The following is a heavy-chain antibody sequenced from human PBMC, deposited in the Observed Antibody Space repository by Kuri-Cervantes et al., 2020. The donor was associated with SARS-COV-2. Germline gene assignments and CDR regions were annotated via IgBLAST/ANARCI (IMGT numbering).Heavy chain of an antibody. CDR2: IYHSGST. J-gene: IGHJ4*02. D-gene: IGHD1-26*01. CDR3: ARDINPVGALDY. CDR1: GGSISSSNW. Sequence: SETLSLTCAVSGGSISSSNWWIWVRQPPGKGLEWIGEIYHSGSTNYNPSLKSRVTISVDKSKNQFSLKLSSVTAADTAVYYCARDINPVGALDYWGQGTLVTVSS. V-gene: IGHV4-4*02.